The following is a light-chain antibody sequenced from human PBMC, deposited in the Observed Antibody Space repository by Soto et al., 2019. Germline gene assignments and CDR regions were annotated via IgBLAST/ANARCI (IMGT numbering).Light chain of an antibody. J-gene: IGLJ2*01. CDR1: NIGSKA. CDR2: SDT. Sequence: SYELTQPPSVSVAPGKTASISCGGNNIGSKAVHWYQQKPRQDPVLVIYSDTDLPPVIPERFSGSNSANLATLTISRVEAGDEADYYCQVWDSGSAHVVFGGGTKLTVL. V-gene: IGLV3-21*04. CDR3: QVWDSGSAHVV.